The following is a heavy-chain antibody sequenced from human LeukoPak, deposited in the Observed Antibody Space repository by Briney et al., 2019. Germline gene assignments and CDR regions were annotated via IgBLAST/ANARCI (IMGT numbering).Heavy chain of an antibody. J-gene: IGHJ6*03. CDR2: IIPIFGTA. CDR3: ATLVGHSSSSRGNYYYYMDV. D-gene: IGHD6-6*01. CDR1: GGTFSSYA. Sequence: GASVKVSCKASGGTFSSYAISWVRQAPGQGLEWMGGIIPIFGTANYAQKFQGRVTITTDESTSTAYMELSSLRSEDTAVYYCATLVGHSSSSRGNYYYYMDVWGKGTTVTVSS. V-gene: IGHV1-69*05.